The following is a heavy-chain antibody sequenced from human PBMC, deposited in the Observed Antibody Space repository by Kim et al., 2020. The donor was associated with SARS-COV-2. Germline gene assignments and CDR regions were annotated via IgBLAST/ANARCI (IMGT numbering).Heavy chain of an antibody. J-gene: IGHJ6*02. CDR2: ISYDGSNK. V-gene: IGHV3-30*04. CDR3: ARDNSGYDLRSYYYYGMDV. CDR1: GFTFSSYA. D-gene: IGHD5-12*01. Sequence: GGSLRLSCAASGFTFSSYAMHWVRQAPGKGLEWVAVISYDGSNKYYADSVKGRFTISRDNSKNTLYLQMNSLRAEDTAVYCCARDNSGYDLRSYYYYGMDVWGQGTTVTVSS.